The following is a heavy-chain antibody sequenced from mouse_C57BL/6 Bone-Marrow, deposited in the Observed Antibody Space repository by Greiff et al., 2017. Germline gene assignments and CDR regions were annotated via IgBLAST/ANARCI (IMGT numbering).Heavy chain of an antibody. CDR1: GYTFTTYP. D-gene: IGHD2-5*01. CDR2: FHPYNDDT. J-gene: IGHJ4*01. Sequence: QVQLQQSGAELVKPGASVKMSCKASGYTFTTYPIEWMKQNHGKSLEWIGNFHPYNDDTKYNEKFKGKATLTVEKSSSTVYLELSRLTSDDSAVYDCARGDYYSNNFCAWDYWGQGTSVTVSS. V-gene: IGHV1-47*01. CDR3: ARGDYYSNNFCAWDY.